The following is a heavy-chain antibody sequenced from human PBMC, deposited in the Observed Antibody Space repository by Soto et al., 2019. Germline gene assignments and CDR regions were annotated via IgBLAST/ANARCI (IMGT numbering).Heavy chain of an antibody. CDR1: GFTFSDYA. J-gene: IGHJ4*02. CDR3: AKGGRQWLVTSDFNY. D-gene: IGHD6-19*01. Sequence: VQLVESGGGVVQPGRSLRLSCAASGFTFSDYAMHWVRQAPGKGLEWVAVVSHDGRNTHYADSVKGRFTISRDSFKNTVSLEMTSLRAEDTAVYYCAKGGRQWLVTSDFNYWGQGARVTVSS. CDR2: VSHDGRNT. V-gene: IGHV3-30*18.